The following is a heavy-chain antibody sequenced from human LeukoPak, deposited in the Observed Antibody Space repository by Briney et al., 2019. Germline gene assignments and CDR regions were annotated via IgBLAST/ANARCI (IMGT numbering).Heavy chain of an antibody. CDR3: ARSPYDSFDY. CDR2: ISSSSSYI. D-gene: IGHD3-22*01. CDR1: GFTFSSYS. J-gene: IGHJ4*01. Sequence: PGGALRLSCAASGFTFSSYSMNWVRQAPGKGVEWVSSISSSSSYIYYADSVKGRFTISRDNAKNSLYLQMNSLRAEYTAVYYCARSPYDSFDYWGHGTLVTVSS. V-gene: IGHV3-21*01.